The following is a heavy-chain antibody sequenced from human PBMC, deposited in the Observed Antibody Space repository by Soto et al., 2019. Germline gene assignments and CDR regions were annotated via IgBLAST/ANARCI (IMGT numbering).Heavy chain of an antibody. CDR1: GFTFSSYA. CDR2: ISYDGSNK. V-gene: IGHV3-30-3*01. D-gene: IGHD3-22*01. J-gene: IGHJ4*02. Sequence: SLRLSCAASGFTFSSYAMHWVRQAPGKGLEWVAVISYDGSNKYYADSVKGRFTISRDNSKNTLYLQMNSLRAEDTAVYYCARDSPYYYEYYFDYWGQGTLVTVSS. CDR3: ARDSPYYYEYYFDY.